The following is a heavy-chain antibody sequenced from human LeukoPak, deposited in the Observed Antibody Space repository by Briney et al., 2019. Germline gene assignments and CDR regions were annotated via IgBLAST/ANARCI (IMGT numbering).Heavy chain of an antibody. CDR3: ARDYGDLTYYDYVWGSYRSWYFDY. Sequence: ASVKVSCKASGGTFSSYAISWVRQAPGQGLEWMGGIIPIFGTANYAQKFQGRVTITADKSTSTAYMELRSLRSDDTAVYYCARDYGDLTYYDYVWGSYRSWYFDYWGQGTLVTVSS. J-gene: IGHJ4*02. CDR2: IIPIFGTA. D-gene: IGHD3-16*02. CDR1: GGTFSSYA. V-gene: IGHV1-69*06.